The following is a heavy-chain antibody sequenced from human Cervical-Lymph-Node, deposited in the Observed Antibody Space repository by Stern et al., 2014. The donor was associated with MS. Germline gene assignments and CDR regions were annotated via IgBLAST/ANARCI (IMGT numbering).Heavy chain of an antibody. V-gene: IGHV1-24*01. CDR1: GYTLTELS. D-gene: IGHD6-13*01. Sequence: DQLVESGAEVKKPGASVKVSCKVSGYTLTELSMHWVRQAPGKGLEWMGGFDPEDGETIYEQKFQGRVTMTEDTSTDTAYMELSSLRSEDTAVYYCATDGSDSSSWPFDLWGRGTLVTVSS. J-gene: IGHJ2*01. CDR2: FDPEDGET. CDR3: ATDGSDSSSWPFDL.